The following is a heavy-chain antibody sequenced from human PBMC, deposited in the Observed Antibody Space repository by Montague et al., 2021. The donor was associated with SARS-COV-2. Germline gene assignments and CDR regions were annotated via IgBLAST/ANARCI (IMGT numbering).Heavy chain of an antibody. CDR1: GGSFSGYY. Sequence: SETRSLTCAVHGGSFSGYYWSWIRQPPGKGLEWIGEINHSGSTNYNPSLKSRVGISVDMSKNQFSLKLSSVTAADTAVYYCARGAPTITMIVVVFTGAGWYFDLWGRGTLVTVSS. D-gene: IGHD3-22*01. J-gene: IGHJ2*01. CDR2: INHSGST. V-gene: IGHV4-34*01. CDR3: ARGAPTITMIVVVFTGAGWYFDL.